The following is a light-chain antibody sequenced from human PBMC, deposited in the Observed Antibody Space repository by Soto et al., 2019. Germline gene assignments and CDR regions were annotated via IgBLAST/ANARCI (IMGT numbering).Light chain of an antibody. V-gene: IGKV1-6*01. J-gene: IGKJ4*01. CDR3: LQYYNYPLA. Sequence: IQMTQSPSTLSASVGDRVTITCRASQSIRNELGWYQQKPGKAPKLLIYEASSLQSGVPSRFSGSGSGTDFTLTISSLQPDDFATYYCLQYYNYPLAFGGGTKVDI. CDR1: QSIRNE. CDR2: EAS.